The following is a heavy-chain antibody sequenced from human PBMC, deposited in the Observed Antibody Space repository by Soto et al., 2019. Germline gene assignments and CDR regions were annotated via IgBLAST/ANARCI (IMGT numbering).Heavy chain of an antibody. J-gene: IGHJ5*02. CDR3: ARRERYYGSPGWFDP. V-gene: IGHV4-39*01. D-gene: IGHD3-16*01. Sequence: QLHLQESGPGLVRPSETLSLTCTVSGGSINDFAYYWGWIRQPPGKGLEWIGTVYHNENTYYNPSLKSRVTISVDTAKNQCSLSLRSVTAADTAIYFCARRERYYGSPGWFDPWGQGALVTVSS. CDR2: VYHNENT. CDR1: GGSINDFAYY.